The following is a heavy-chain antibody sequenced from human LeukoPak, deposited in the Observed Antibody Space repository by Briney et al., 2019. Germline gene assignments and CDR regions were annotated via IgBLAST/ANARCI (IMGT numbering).Heavy chain of an antibody. CDR2: IYYSGST. Sequence: SETLSLTCTVSGGSVSSGSYYWSWIRQPPGKGLEWIGYIYYSGSTNYNPSLKSRVTISVDTSKNQFSLKLSSVTAADTAVYYCARDTGGWYGDHDAFDIWGQGTMVTGSS. CDR3: ARDTGGWYGDHDAFDI. J-gene: IGHJ3*02. D-gene: IGHD6-19*01. V-gene: IGHV4-61*01. CDR1: GGSVSSGSYY.